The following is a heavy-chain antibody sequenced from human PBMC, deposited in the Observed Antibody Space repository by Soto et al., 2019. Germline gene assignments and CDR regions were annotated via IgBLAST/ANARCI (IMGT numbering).Heavy chain of an antibody. J-gene: IGHJ4*02. D-gene: IGHD3-3*01. CDR2: IIPIFGTA. Sequence: SVKVSCKASGGTFSSYAISWVRQAPGQGLEWMGGIIPIFGTANYAQKFQGRVTITADESTSTAYMELSSLRSEDTAVYYCARGLGYYDFWSGYGGFDYWGQGTLVTVSS. V-gene: IGHV1-69*13. CDR1: GGTFSSYA. CDR3: ARGLGYYDFWSGYGGFDY.